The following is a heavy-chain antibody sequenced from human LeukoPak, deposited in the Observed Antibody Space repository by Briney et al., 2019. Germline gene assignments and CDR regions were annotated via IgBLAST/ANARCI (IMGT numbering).Heavy chain of an antibody. CDR1: GGSISSTSYY. V-gene: IGHV4-39*01. CDR3: ARQGAKIEGRYFDH. Sequence: PSETLSLTCTVSGGSISSTSYYWAWIRQPPGKGLEWIGNIYYSGSTYYSPSLKSRVTISVDTSKNQFSLRLSSVIAADTAVYYCARQGAKIEGRYFDHWGQGTLVTVSS. D-gene: IGHD5-24*01. J-gene: IGHJ4*02. CDR2: IYYSGST.